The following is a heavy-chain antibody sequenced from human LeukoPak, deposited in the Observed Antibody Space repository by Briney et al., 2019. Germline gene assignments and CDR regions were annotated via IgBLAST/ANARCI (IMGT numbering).Heavy chain of an antibody. Sequence: SETLSLTCTVSGGSISSYYWSWIRQPPGKGLEWIGYIYYSGSTNYNPSLKSRVTISVDTSKNQFSLKLSSVTAADTAVYYCAREGLDYWGQGTLVTVSS. CDR3: AREGLDY. CDR1: GGSISSYY. J-gene: IGHJ4*02. CDR2: IYYSGST. V-gene: IGHV4-59*01.